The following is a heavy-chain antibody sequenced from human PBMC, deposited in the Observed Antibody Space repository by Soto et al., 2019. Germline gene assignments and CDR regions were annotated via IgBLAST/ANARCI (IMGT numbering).Heavy chain of an antibody. CDR1: GYTFTSYG. CDR3: AREGGYYDSSGYGH. J-gene: IGHJ4*02. Sequence: VASVKVSCKASGYTFTSYGISWVRQAPGQGLEWMGWIGAYNGDTNYAQRLQGRVTMTTDTSTSTAYMELRSLRSDDTAVYYCAREGGYYDSSGYGHWGQGTLVTVSS. CDR2: IGAYNGDT. V-gene: IGHV1-18*01. D-gene: IGHD3-22*01.